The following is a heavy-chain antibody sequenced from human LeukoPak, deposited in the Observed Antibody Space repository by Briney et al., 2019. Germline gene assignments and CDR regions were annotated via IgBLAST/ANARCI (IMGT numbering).Heavy chain of an antibody. V-gene: IGHV3-20*04. CDR1: GFTFDDYG. J-gene: IGHJ4*02. CDR2: IIWNGGST. D-gene: IGHD3-16*02. Sequence: GGSLRLSCAASGFTFDDYGTSWVRQGPGKELEWVSGIIWNGGSTGYADSVKGRFTISRDNAKNSLYLQMNSLRAEDTALYYCARDQMITFGGVIVAFDYWGQGTLVTVSS. CDR3: ARDQMITFGGVIVAFDY.